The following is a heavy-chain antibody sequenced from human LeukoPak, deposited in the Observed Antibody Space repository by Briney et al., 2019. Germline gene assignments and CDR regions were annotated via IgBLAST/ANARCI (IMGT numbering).Heavy chain of an antibody. CDR1: GGSFSGYY. CDR3: ARHLSGSFSFDY. J-gene: IGHJ4*02. Sequence: SETLSLTCTLYGGSFSGYYWSWVRQPPGKGLEWIGQIYYSGSTNYNPSLKSRVTLSLDTSKNQFSLKLSSVTAADTAVYYCARHLSGSFSFDYWGQGTLVTVSS. CDR2: IYYSGST. D-gene: IGHD1-26*01. V-gene: IGHV4-34*01.